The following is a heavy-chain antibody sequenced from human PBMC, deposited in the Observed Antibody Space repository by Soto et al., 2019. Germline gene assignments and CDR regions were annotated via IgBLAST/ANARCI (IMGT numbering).Heavy chain of an antibody. CDR1: GFTFSSYG. V-gene: IGHV3-30*18. J-gene: IGHJ4*02. Sequence: GGSLRLSCAASGFTFSSYGMHWVRQAPGKGLEWVAVISYDGSNKYYADSVKGRFTISRDNSKNTLYLQMNSLRAEDTAVYYCAKPLSEDIVVVVAATPPDYWGQGTLVTVSS. D-gene: IGHD2-15*01. CDR2: ISYDGSNK. CDR3: AKPLSEDIVVVVAATPPDY.